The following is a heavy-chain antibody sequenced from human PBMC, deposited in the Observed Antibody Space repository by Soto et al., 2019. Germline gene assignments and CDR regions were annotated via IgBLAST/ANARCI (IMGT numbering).Heavy chain of an antibody. Sequence: EVQLLESGGGLVQPGGSLRVSCAASGFTFRNFVMSWVRQAPGKGLEWVSALGGSGGETFYADSVKGRFTIPRDNSKNTLYLQMNSLRDEDTALYFCAQDRGWGVVSPAHDYWGQGTLVTVSS. D-gene: IGHD2-21*01. CDR3: AQDRGWGVVSPAHDY. V-gene: IGHV3-23*01. CDR1: GFTFRNFV. CDR2: LGGSGGET. J-gene: IGHJ4*02.